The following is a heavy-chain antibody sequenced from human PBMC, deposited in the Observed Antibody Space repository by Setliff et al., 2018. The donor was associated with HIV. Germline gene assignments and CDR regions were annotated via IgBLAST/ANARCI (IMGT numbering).Heavy chain of an antibody. CDR2: IYYNGST. Sequence: SETLSLTCTVSGGSISSHYWSWIRQPPGKGLEWIGYIYYNGSTNYNPSLKSRVTISVDTSKNQLSLKLSSVTAADTAVYYCAREIYGGNSRPFDYWGQGTLVTVS. J-gene: IGHJ4*02. D-gene: IGHD4-17*01. CDR1: GGSISSHY. V-gene: IGHV4-59*11. CDR3: AREIYGGNSRPFDY.